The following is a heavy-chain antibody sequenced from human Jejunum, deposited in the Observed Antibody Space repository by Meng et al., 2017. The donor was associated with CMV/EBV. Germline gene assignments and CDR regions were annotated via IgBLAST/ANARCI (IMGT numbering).Heavy chain of an antibody. CDR1: GGSMSSGGDY. J-gene: IGHJ4*02. CDR3: ARDPNYGSGSPDY. Sequence: SGGSMSSGGDYGSWISQNTGKGMEWIGYSYYSGSTYYNPSLKSRVTISVDTSKNQFSLKLSSVTAADTAVYYCARDPNYGSGSPDYWGQGTLVTVSS. CDR2: SYYSGST. D-gene: IGHD3-10*01. V-gene: IGHV4-31*02.